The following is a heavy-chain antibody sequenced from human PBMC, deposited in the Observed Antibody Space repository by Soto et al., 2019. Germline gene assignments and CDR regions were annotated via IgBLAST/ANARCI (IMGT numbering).Heavy chain of an antibody. CDR1: GFTFSRYS. CDR3: ARQYFDWLPLYFDY. Sequence: EVQLVESGGGLVQPGGSLRLSCAASGFTFSRYSMNWVRQAPGKGLGWVSYISYTTGTIYYADSVKGRFTISRDNAKNSLYLQMNSLRTEDTAVYYCARQYFDWLPLYFDYWGQGALVTVSS. V-gene: IGHV3-48*01. J-gene: IGHJ4*02. D-gene: IGHD3-9*01. CDR2: ISYTTGTI.